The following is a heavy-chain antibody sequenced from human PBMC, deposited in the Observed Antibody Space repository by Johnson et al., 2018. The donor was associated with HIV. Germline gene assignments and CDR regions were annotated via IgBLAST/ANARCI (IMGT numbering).Heavy chain of an antibody. J-gene: IGHJ3*01. CDR3: ATARRAIDV. Sequence: VQLVESGGGLVQPGGSLRLSCAASGFTFSSYAMHWVRQAPGKGLEWVAVISYDGSNKYYADSVKGRFTISRDNSKNTLYLQMNSLRAEDTAVYYCATARRAIDVWGQGTMATVSS. CDR2: ISYDGSNK. D-gene: IGHD6-6*01. V-gene: IGHV3-30-3*01. CDR1: GFTFSSYA.